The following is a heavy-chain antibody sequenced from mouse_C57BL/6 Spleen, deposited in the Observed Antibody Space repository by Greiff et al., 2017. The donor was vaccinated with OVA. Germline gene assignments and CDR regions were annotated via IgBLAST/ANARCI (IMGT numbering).Heavy chain of an antibody. D-gene: IGHD1-2*01. Sequence: VQLQQSGPGLVKPSQSLSLTCSVTGYSITSGYYWNWIRQFPGNKLEWMGYISYDGSNNYNPSLKNRISITRDTSKNQFFLKLNSVTTEDTATYYCARGDTAAMDYWGQGTSVTVSS. CDR3: ARGDTAAMDY. V-gene: IGHV3-6*01. CDR1: GYSITSGYY. J-gene: IGHJ4*01. CDR2: ISYDGSN.